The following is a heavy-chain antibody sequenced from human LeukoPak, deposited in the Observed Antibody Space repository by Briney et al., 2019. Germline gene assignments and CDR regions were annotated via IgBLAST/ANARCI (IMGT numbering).Heavy chain of an antibody. V-gene: IGHV3-33*01. Sequence: GRSLRLSCAASGFTFRNYGMHWVRQAPGKGLEWVAVVWYDGNNKYYADSVKGRFTVSRDNSKNTLYLQMDSLRTEDTAVYYCARGLNLPDAFDIWGQGTMVTVSS. CDR1: GFTFRNYG. D-gene: IGHD1-14*01. CDR2: VWYDGNNK. J-gene: IGHJ3*02. CDR3: ARGLNLPDAFDI.